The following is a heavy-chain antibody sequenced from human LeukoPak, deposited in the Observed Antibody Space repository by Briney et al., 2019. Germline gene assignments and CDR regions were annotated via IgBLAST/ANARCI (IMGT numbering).Heavy chain of an antibody. J-gene: IGHJ4*02. CDR1: GYTFTDYY. V-gene: IGHV1-2*02. CDR3: ARGPQGVILDEEDY. D-gene: IGHD3-16*02. CDR2: INPNSGGT. Sequence: ASVKVSCKPSGYTFTDYYIHWVRQAPGQGLEWMGWINPNSGGTKDAQKFQGRVIMTRDTSSNTAYMDLSSLTSDDTAVYFCARGPQGVILDEEDYWGQGTLVTVSS.